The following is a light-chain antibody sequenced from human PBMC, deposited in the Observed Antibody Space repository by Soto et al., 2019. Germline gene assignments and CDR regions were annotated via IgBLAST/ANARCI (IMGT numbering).Light chain of an antibody. CDR1: SSNIGAGYD. J-gene: IGLJ2*01. CDR2: GNS. V-gene: IGLV1-40*01. CDR3: QSYASSLSGSV. Sequence: QSVLTQPPSVSGAPGQRVTISCTGSSSNIGAGYDVHWYQQLPGTATKLLIYGNSNRPSGVPDRFSGSKSGTSASLASTGLQAEDDADYYCQSYASSLSGSVFCGGPNLTVL.